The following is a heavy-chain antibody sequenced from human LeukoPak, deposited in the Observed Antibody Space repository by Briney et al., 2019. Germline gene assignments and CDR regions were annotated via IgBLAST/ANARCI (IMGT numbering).Heavy chain of an antibody. Sequence: GGSLRLSCAASGFSFSSYWMHWVRQAPGKGLVWVSRIKTDGSSATYADSVKGRFTISRDNAKNTLYLQMSSLRAEDTARYYCARRPGNWGQGILVTVSS. J-gene: IGHJ4*02. CDR3: ARRPGN. D-gene: IGHD1-14*01. CDR1: GFSFSSYW. CDR2: IKTDGSSA. V-gene: IGHV3-74*01.